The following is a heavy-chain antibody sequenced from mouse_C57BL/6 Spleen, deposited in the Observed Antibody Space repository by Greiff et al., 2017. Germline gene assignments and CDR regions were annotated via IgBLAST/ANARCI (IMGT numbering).Heavy chain of an antibody. J-gene: IGHJ1*03. CDR3: ARREEAYGSSYVEDWYFDV. V-gene: IGHV5-9*01. CDR1: GFTFSSYT. D-gene: IGHD1-1*01. Sequence: EVKLMESGGGLVKPGGSLKLSCAASGFTFSSYTMSWVRQTPEKRLEWVATISGGGNTYYPDSVKGRFTITRDNAKNTLYLQKSSLRSEDTALYYCARREEAYGSSYVEDWYFDVWGTGTTVTVSS. CDR2: ISGGGNT.